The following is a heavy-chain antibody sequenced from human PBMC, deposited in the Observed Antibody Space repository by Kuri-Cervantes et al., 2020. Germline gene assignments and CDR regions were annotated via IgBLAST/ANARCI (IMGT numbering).Heavy chain of an antibody. V-gene: IGHV3-7*01. CDR3: ARDRYSSGWYEPGPFDP. CDR1: GFTFSSYW. J-gene: IGHJ5*02. CDR2: IKQDGSEK. Sequence: GGSLRLSCAASGFTFSSYWMSWVRQAPGKGLEWVANIKQDGSEKYYVDSVKGRFTISRDNAKNSLYLQMNSLRAEDTAVYYCARDRYSSGWYEPGPFDPWGQGTLVTVSS. D-gene: IGHD6-19*01.